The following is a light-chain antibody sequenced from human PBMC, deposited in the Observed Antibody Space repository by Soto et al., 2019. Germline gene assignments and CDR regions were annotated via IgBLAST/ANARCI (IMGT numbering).Light chain of an antibody. CDR1: RSDIGAYNF. CDR2: DVN. Sequence: QSVLPQPASVSGSTGQSINISCTGTRSDIGAYNFVSWYQQHPGEVPKLILYDVNVRPSGVSNRFSGSKSGNTASLTISGLQAEDEADYYCTSWTTSTTRIFGGGTKVTVL. CDR3: TSWTTSTTRI. J-gene: IGLJ2*01. V-gene: IGLV2-14*03.